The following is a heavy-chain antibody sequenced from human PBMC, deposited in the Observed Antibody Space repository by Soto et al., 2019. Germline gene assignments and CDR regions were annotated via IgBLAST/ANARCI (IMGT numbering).Heavy chain of an antibody. CDR1: GFTFDDYA. V-gene: IGHV3-43*02. J-gene: IGHJ6*02. Sequence: GGSLRLSCAASGFTFDDYAMHWVRQAPGKGLEWVSLISGDGGSTYYADSVKGRFTISRDNSKNSLYLQMNSLRTEDTALYYCAKVLVGATELYYYCGMDVWGQGTTVTVSS. CDR2: ISGDGGST. CDR3: AKVLVGATELYYYCGMDV. D-gene: IGHD1-26*01.